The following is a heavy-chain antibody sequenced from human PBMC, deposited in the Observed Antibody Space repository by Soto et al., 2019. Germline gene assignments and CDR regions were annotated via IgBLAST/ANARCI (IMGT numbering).Heavy chain of an antibody. J-gene: IGHJ6*02. D-gene: IGHD1-26*01. CDR2: ISAYNGNT. CDR3: ARVVSPGRYYYYYGMDV. CDR1: GYTFTSYG. V-gene: IGHV1-18*01. Sequence: QVQLVQSGAEVKKPGASVKVSCKASGYTFTSYGISWVRQAPGQGLEWMGWISAYNGNTNYAQKLQGRVTMTTDTPTSTADRELRSRRSHDTAVYYCARVVSPGRYYYYYGMDVWGQGTTVTVSS.